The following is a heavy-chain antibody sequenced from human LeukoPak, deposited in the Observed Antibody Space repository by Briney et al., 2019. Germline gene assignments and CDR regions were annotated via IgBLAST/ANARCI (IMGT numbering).Heavy chain of an antibody. CDR3: AKDPRYSSSWYYDTTLFDY. J-gene: IGHJ4*02. CDR1: GFSFSSNA. D-gene: IGHD6-13*01. CDR2: ISGSGGST. Sequence: GGSLRLSCAASGFSFSSNAMSWVRQAPGKGLEWVSGISGSGGSTYYADSVKGRFTISRDNSKNTLYLQMNSLRAEDTAVYYCAKDPRYSSSWYYDTTLFDYWGQGTLVTVSS. V-gene: IGHV3-23*01.